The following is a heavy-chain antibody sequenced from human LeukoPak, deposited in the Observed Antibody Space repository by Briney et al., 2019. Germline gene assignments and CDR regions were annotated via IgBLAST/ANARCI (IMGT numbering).Heavy chain of an antibody. Sequence: SGTLSLTCAVSGGSIGSSNWWSWVRQPPGKGLEWIGEIYHSGSTNYNPSLKSRVTISVDKSKNQFFLKLSSVTAADTAVYYCARTSVVVAASDYWGQGTLVTVSS. D-gene: IGHD2-15*01. CDR1: GGSIGSSNW. V-gene: IGHV4-4*02. CDR3: ARTSVVVAASDY. CDR2: IYHSGST. J-gene: IGHJ4*02.